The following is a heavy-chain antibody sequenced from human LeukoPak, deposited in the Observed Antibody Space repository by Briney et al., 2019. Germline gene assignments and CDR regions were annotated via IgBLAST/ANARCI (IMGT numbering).Heavy chain of an antibody. J-gene: IGHJ4*02. V-gene: IGHV3-23*01. CDR2: ISASGGNT. CDR1: GFTFSNYA. D-gene: IGHD1-26*01. CDR3: AKATRASGSYYADY. Sequence: GGSLRLSCAASGFTFSNYAMNWVRQVPGKGLEWVSTISASGGNTYYVDSVKGRFTISRDNSKNMLDLQMNSLRAEDTAVYYCAKATRASGSYYADYWGQGTLVTVSS.